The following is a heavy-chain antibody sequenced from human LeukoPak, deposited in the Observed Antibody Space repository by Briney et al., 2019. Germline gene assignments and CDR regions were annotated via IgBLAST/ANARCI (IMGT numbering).Heavy chain of an antibody. CDR3: VRAAMPYIINGRRFDY. Sequence: GGSLRLSCAASGFTSSAYDMHWVRQITGGGLEWVSTSGTVGDTFYSDSVKGRFTISRENAKNSVHLQMNRLRVEDSAIYFCVRAAMPYIINGRRFDYWGQGTLVAVSS. J-gene: IGHJ4*02. V-gene: IGHV3-13*04. CDR2: SGTVGDT. CDR1: GFTSSAYD. D-gene: IGHD2-2*01.